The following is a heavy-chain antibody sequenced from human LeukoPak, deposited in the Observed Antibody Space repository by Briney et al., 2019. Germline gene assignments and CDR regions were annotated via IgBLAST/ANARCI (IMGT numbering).Heavy chain of an antibody. D-gene: IGHD3-10*01. Sequence: SETLSLTCTVSGGSISSGDYYWSWIRQPPGKGLEWIGYIYYSGSTYYNPSLKSRVTISVDTSKNQFSLKLSSVTAADTAVYYCARNIPVRGVNYYYYYYGMDVWGQGTTVTVSS. CDR2: IYYSGST. J-gene: IGHJ6*02. CDR3: ARNIPVRGVNYYYYYYGMDV. CDR1: GGSISSGDYY. V-gene: IGHV4-30-4*01.